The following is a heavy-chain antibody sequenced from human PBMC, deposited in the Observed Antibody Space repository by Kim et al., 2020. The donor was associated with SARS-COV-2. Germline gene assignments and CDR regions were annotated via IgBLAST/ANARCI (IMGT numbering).Heavy chain of an antibody. J-gene: IGHJ4*02. Sequence: YSADPVRGVFTICRYNSDNTLYLQMNSLRAADTAVYYCAKITTAGVILGYWGQGTLVTVSS. D-gene: IGHD2-8*02. CDR3: AKITTAGVILGY. V-gene: IGHV3-23*01.